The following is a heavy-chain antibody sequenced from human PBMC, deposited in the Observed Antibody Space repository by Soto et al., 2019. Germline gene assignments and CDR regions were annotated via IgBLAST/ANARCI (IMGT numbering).Heavy chain of an antibody. CDR1: GYSFTSYW. D-gene: IGHD5-18*01. CDR2: IDPSDSYT. V-gene: IGHV5-10-1*01. Sequence: GESLKISCKGSGYSFTSYWISWVRQMPGKGLEWMGRIDPSDSYTNYSPSFQGHVTISADKSISTAYLQWSSLKASDTAMYYCGRTSMQSGGYSKGQGGRDVGGQGTRFTFS. CDR3: GRTSMQSGGYSKGQGGRDV. J-gene: IGHJ6*02.